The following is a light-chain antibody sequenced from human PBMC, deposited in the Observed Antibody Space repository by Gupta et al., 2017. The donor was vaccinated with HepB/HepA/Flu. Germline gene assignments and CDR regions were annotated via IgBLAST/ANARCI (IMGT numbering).Light chain of an antibody. Sequence: QTVVTQEPSFSVSPGGTVTLTCGLSSGSVSTSYYPSWYQQTPGQAPRTLIYSTNTRSSGVPDRFSRSILGNKAALTITGAQADDESDYYCVLYMGSVVFGGGTKLTVL. CDR2: STN. J-gene: IGLJ2*01. CDR1: SGSVSTSYY. CDR3: VLYMGSVV. V-gene: IGLV8-61*01.